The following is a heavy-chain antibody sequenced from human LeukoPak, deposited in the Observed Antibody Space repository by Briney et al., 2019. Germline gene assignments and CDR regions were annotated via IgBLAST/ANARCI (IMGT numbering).Heavy chain of an antibody. CDR1: GGSISSYY. D-gene: IGHD3-10*01. CDR3: ARNQRSGSGSFNY. V-gene: IGHV4-4*07. CDR2: IYTSGST. Sequence: PSETLSLTCTVSGGSISSYYWSWIRQPAGKGLEWIGRIYTSGSTNYNPSLKSRVTISVDKSKNQFSLKLSSVTAADTAVYYCARNQRSGSGSFNYWGQGTLVTVSS. J-gene: IGHJ4*02.